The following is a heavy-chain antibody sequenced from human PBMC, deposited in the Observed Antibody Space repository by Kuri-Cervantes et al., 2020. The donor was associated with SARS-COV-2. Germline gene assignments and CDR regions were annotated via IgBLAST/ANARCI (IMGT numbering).Heavy chain of an antibody. J-gene: IGHJ5*02. D-gene: IGHD2-2*01. V-gene: IGHV3-7*04. CDR3: ARGGWGSTSHNWFDP. CDR2: INQDGSEK. Sequence: ETLSLTCVASGFTFSNYAIHWVRQAPGKGLEWVANINQDGSEKYYVGSVKGRFTISRDNAKNSLYLQMNNLRAEDTAVYYCARGGWGSTSHNWFDPWGQGTLVTVSS. CDR1: GFTFSNYA.